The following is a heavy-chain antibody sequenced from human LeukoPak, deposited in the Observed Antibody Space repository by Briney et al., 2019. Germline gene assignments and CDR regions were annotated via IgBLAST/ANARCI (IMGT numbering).Heavy chain of an antibody. V-gene: IGHV1-2*02. Sequence: ASVKVSCKTSGYTFTKYYMHWVRQAPGQGLEWMGWINPNSGGTNYARKFQGRVTMTRDTSISTAYRELSRLRSDDTAVYYCARDLETVTYDYWGQGTLVTVSS. CDR3: ARDLETVTYDY. CDR1: GYTFTKYY. CDR2: INPNSGGT. D-gene: IGHD4-17*01. J-gene: IGHJ4*02.